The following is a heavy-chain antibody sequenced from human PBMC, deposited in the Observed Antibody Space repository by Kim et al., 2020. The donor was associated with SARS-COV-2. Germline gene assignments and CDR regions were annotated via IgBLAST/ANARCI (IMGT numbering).Heavy chain of an antibody. Sequence: STNYNPSLKSRVTISVDTSKNQFSLKLSSVTAADTAVYYCARDVVMVQDYWGQGTLVTVSS. J-gene: IGHJ4*02. V-gene: IGHV4-34*01. CDR2: ST. CDR3: ARDVVMVQDY. D-gene: IGHD2-21*01.